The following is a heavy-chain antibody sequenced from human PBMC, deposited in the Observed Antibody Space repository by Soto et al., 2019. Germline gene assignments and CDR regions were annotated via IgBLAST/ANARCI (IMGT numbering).Heavy chain of an antibody. CDR3: ARRGGGAGLSPYYFDF. V-gene: IGHV4-59*08. CDR1: GGSISNTY. Sequence: QVQLQESGPGLVKPAETLSLTCSVSGGSISNTYCSWIRQSPGKGLEWIGYIHYSGSTNYNPSLKSRVTLSVDTSKNQCSLKLSSVTAADTAVYYCARRGGGAGLSPYYFDFWGRGALVIVSS. D-gene: IGHD3-16*01. J-gene: IGHJ4*02. CDR2: IHYSGST.